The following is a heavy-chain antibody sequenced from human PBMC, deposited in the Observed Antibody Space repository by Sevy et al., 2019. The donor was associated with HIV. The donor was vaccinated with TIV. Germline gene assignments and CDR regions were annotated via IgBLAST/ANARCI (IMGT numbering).Heavy chain of an antibody. D-gene: IGHD2-15*01. J-gene: IGHJ6*02. V-gene: IGHV1-8*01. CDR2: MNPNSGNT. CDR1: GYTFTSYD. Sequence: ASVKVSCKASGYTFTSYDINWVRQATGQGLEWMGWMNPNSGNTGYAQKFQGRDTMTRNTSISTAYMELSSLRSEDTAVYYCARKGGSYLYYYYYGMDVWGQGTTVTVSS. CDR3: ARKGGSYLYYYYYGMDV.